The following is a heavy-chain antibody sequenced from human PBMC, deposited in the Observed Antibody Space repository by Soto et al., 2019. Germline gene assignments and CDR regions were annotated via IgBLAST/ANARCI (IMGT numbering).Heavy chain of an antibody. Sequence: GESLKISCKGSGYSFTSYWLACVRQMPGKGLEWMGIIYPGASDTRYSPSFQGQVTISADKSISTAYLQWSSLKASDSAMYYCAIKSIAARGAFDIWGQGTMVTVSS. J-gene: IGHJ3*02. CDR2: IYPGASDT. V-gene: IGHV5-51*01. D-gene: IGHD6-6*01. CDR3: AIKSIAARGAFDI. CDR1: GYSFTSYW.